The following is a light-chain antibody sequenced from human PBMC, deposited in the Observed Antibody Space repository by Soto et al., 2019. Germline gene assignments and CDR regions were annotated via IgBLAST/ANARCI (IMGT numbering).Light chain of an antibody. CDR3: QQYNNWPPT. CDR2: GAS. V-gene: IGKV3-20*01. J-gene: IGKJ1*01. Sequence: EIVVAQSPGTLSLSPVSRATLSCRASQSVTNSFLAWYQQKPGQAPRLLIYGASRRATGIPDRFTGSGSGTDFTLTISSLQSEDFAVYYCQQYNNWPPTFGQGTKVDI. CDR1: QSVTNSF.